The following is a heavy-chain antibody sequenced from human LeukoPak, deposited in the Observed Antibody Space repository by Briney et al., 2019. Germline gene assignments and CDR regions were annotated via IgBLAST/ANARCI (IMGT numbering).Heavy chain of an antibody. V-gene: IGHV4-59*01. D-gene: IGHD3-16*01. CDR3: ARHRFGHLFDY. J-gene: IGHJ4*02. Sequence: SETLSLTCTVSGGSISSYYWSWIRQPPGKGLEWIGYIYYSGSTNYSPSLKSRVTISVDTSKNQFSLKLSSVTAADTAVYYCARHRFGHLFDYWGQGTLVFVSS. CDR2: IYYSGST. CDR1: GGSISSYY.